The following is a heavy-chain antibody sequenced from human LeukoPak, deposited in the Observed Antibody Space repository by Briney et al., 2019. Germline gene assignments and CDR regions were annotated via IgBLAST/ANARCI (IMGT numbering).Heavy chain of an antibody. D-gene: IGHD2-2*01. Sequence: GGSLRLSCAASGFTFSSYGMHWVRQAPGKGLEWVAFIRYDGSNKYCADSVKGRFTISRDNSKNTPYLQMNSLRAEDTAMYYCAKDLRPIVVVPAASDYWGQGILVTVSS. V-gene: IGHV3-30*02. J-gene: IGHJ4*02. CDR2: IRYDGSNK. CDR1: GFTFSSYG. CDR3: AKDLRPIVVVPAASDY.